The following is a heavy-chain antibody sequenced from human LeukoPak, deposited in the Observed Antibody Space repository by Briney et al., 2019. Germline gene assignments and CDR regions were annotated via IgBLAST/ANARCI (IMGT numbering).Heavy chain of an antibody. CDR1: GGSISSYY. Sequence: SETLSLTCTVSGGSISSYYWSWIRQPPGKGLEWIANIFYSGDTYYNPSLKSRVTISVDTSKNQFSLKLRSVTAADTAVYYCARHAHGDYSDYYYMDVWGKGTTVTISS. J-gene: IGHJ6*03. CDR2: IFYSGDT. CDR3: ARHAHGDYSDYYYMDV. V-gene: IGHV4-59*04. D-gene: IGHD4-17*01.